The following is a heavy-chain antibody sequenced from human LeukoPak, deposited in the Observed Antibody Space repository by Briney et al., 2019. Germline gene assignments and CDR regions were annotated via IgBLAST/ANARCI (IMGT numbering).Heavy chain of an antibody. CDR3: AKSTQPFGVVIRDYFDY. CDR2: ISGSGGSI. J-gene: IGHJ4*02. Sequence: GGSLRLSCAASGFTFSSYAMSWVRQAPGKGLEWVSAISGSGGSIYYADSVKGRFTISRDNSKNTLYLQMNSLRAEDTAVYYCAKSTQPFGVVIRDYFDYWGQGTLVTVSS. D-gene: IGHD3-3*01. CDR1: GFTFSSYA. V-gene: IGHV3-23*01.